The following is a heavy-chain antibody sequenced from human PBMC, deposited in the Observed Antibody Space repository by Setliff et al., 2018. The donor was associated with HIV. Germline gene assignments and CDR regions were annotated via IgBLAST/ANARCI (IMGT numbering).Heavy chain of an antibody. CDR3: AREGGQGYSGSGSFYHRNFDL. Sequence: NPSETLSLTCAVYGGSLGGYYWSWVRQSPGRGLEWIGEINQSGNTNFNPSLKSRLIISVDTSKSQFSLKLTSVTAADTALYYCAREGGQGYSGSGSFYHRNFDLWGRGTLVTVSS. V-gene: IGHV4-34*01. CDR1: GGSLGGYY. D-gene: IGHD3-10*01. J-gene: IGHJ2*01. CDR2: INQSGNT.